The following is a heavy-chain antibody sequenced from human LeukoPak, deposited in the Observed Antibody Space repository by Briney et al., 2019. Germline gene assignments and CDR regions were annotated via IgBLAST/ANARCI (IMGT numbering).Heavy chain of an antibody. D-gene: IGHD3-10*01. J-gene: IGHJ5*02. CDR1: GYTFTSYD. CDR2: MNPNSGNT. V-gene: IGHV1-8*01. CDR3: ARGTGYYYGSGEGFDP. Sequence: GASVKVSCKASGYTFTSYDINWVRQATGQGLEWMGWMNPNSGNTGYAQKFQGRVTMTRNTSISTAYMELSSLRSEDTAVYYCARGTGYYYGSGEGFDPWGQGTLVTVSS.